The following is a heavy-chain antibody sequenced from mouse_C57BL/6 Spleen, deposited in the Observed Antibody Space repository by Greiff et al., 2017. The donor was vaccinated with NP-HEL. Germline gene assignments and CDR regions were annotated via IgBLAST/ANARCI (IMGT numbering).Heavy chain of an antibody. J-gene: IGHJ4*01. Sequence: QVQLKESGPGLVQPSQSLSITCTVSGFSLTSYGVHWVRQSPGKGLEWLGVIWSGGSTDYNAAFISRLSISKDNSKSQVFFKMNSLQADDTAIYYCARLIPYYYAMDYWGQGTSVTVSS. D-gene: IGHD2-4*01. CDR2: IWSGGST. CDR3: ARLIPYYYAMDY. V-gene: IGHV2-2*01. CDR1: GFSLTSYG.